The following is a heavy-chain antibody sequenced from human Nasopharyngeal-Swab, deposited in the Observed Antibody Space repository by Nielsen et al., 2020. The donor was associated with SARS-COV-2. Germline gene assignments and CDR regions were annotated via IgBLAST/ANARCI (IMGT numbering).Heavy chain of an antibody. CDR3: TRDIGGKYGY. D-gene: IGHD4-23*01. Sequence: GESLKISCAASGYTFSSYWMHWVRQAPGKGLVRVSRINIDGSVTDYADSVKGRFTISRDNARNTLYLQMNSLRGEDTAVYYCTRDIGGKYGYWGQGNLVTVSS. CDR1: GYTFSSYW. CDR2: INIDGSVT. V-gene: IGHV3-74*01. J-gene: IGHJ4*02.